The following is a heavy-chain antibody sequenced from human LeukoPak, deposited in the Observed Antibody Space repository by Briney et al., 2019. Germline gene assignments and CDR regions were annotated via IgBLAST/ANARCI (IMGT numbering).Heavy chain of an antibody. CDR2: INHSGST. CDR1: GGSFSGYY. V-gene: IGHV4-34*01. Sequence: SETLSLTCAVYGGSFSGYYWSWIRQPPGKGLEWLGEINHSGSTNYNPSLKSRVTISVDTSKTQFSLKLSSVTAADTAVYYCARGRGYYYGSGRSTNWFDPWGQGTLVTVSS. D-gene: IGHD3-10*01. J-gene: IGHJ5*02. CDR3: ARGRGYYYGSGRSTNWFDP.